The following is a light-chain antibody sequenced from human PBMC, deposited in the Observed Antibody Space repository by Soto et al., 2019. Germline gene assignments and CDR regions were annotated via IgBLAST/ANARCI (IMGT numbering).Light chain of an antibody. CDR1: SSDVGGYNY. CDR3: SSYTSSSTVV. V-gene: IGLV2-14*01. J-gene: IGLJ1*01. Sequence: QSAVTQPASVSGSPVQSITISCTGTSSDVGGYNYVSWYQQHPGKAPKLMIYELSNRPSAVSNRFSGSKSGNTASLTISGLQAEDEADYYCSSYTSSSTVVFGTGTKVTVL. CDR2: ELS.